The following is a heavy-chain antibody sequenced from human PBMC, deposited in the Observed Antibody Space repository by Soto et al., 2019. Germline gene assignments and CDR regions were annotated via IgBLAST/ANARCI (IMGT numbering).Heavy chain of an antibody. Sequence: GESLKISCQCSGYTFSNFWIGWVRQLPGKGLEWMGIIYPGDHETRYSPSFHGKVTISADKSINTAYLQWNSLKASDTAFYFCARSPRSSPYFDYWGQAALVTVSS. V-gene: IGHV5-51*01. CDR1: GYTFSNFW. CDR2: IYPGDHET. CDR3: ARSPRSSPYFDY. J-gene: IGHJ4*02. D-gene: IGHD6-13*01.